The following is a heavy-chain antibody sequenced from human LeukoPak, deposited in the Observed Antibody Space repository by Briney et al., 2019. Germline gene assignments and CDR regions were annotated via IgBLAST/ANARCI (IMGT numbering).Heavy chain of an antibody. D-gene: IGHD2-15*01. J-gene: IGHJ4*02. CDR2: ISYDGSNK. V-gene: IGHV3-30-3*01. Sequence: GGSLRLSCAASGFTFSSYAMHWDRQAPGKGLEWVAVISYDGSNKYYADSVKGRFTISRDNSKNTLYLQMNSLRAEDTAVYYCARASGVAADNFDYWGQGTLVTVSS. CDR1: GFTFSSYA. CDR3: ARASGVAADNFDY.